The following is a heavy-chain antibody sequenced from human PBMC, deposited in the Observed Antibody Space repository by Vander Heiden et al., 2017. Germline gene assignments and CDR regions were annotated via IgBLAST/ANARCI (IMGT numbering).Heavy chain of an antibody. J-gene: IGHJ4*02. CDR2: INHSGST. CDR3: ARAGGDYAYYFDY. D-gene: IGHD4-17*01. CDR1: GGSFSGYY. V-gene: IGHV4-34*01. Sequence: QVQLQQWGAGLLKPSETLSLTCAAYGGSFSGYYWSWIRQPPGKGLEWIGEINHSGSTNYNPSLKSRVTISVDTSKNQFSLKLSSVTAADTAVYYCARAGGDYAYYFDYWGQGTLVTVSS.